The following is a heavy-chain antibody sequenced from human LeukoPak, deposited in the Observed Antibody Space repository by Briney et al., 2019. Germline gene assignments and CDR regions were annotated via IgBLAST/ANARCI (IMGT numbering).Heavy chain of an antibody. Sequence: SETLSLTCTVSGGSISSSSYYWGWIRQPPGKGPEWIGSIYHSGSTYYNPSLKSRVTISADTSKNQFSLKLSSVTAADTAVYYCGRSIGYCTGGSCSYGMDVWGQGTTVTVSS. CDR1: GGSISSSSYY. D-gene: IGHD2-15*01. J-gene: IGHJ6*02. V-gene: IGHV4-39*01. CDR3: GRSIGYCTGGSCSYGMDV. CDR2: IYHSGST.